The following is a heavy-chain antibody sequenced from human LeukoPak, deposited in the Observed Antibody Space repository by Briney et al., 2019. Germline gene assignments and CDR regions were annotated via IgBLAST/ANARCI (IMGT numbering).Heavy chain of an antibody. CDR2: INPNSGGT. D-gene: IGHD3-10*01. CDR3: ASLEYGSGSYYRDDAFDI. CDR1: GYTFTGYY. J-gene: IGHJ3*02. Sequence: ASVKVSCKASGYTFTGYYMHWVRQAPGQGLEWMGWINPNSGGTNYAQKFQGRVTMTGDTSISTAYMELSRLRSDDTAVYYCASLEYGSGSYYRDDAFDIWGQGTMVTVSS. V-gene: IGHV1-2*02.